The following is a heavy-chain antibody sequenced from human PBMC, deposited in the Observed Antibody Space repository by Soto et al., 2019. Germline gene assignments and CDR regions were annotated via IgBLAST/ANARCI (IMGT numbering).Heavy chain of an antibody. CDR3: ARGPGSGWYDY. CDR1: GGSISSGDYY. J-gene: IGHJ4*02. V-gene: IGHV4-31*03. CDR2: IYYSGST. D-gene: IGHD6-19*01. Sequence: QVQLQESGPGLVKPSQTLSLTCTVSGGSISSGDYYWSWIRQHPGKGLEWIGYIYYSGSTYYNPSTSARVTLNVATSENEFCRRLCSVTAEDTAVYYCARGPGSGWYDYWGQGTLVTVSS.